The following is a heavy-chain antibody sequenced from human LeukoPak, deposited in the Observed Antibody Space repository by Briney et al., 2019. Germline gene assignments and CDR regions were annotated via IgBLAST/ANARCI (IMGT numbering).Heavy chain of an antibody. D-gene: IGHD6-13*01. Sequence: GGSLRLSCAASGFTFSHYWMTWVRQAPGKGLEWVANIKQDGSEKYYVDSVKGRFTISRDNAKNSLYLQMNSLRAEDTAVYFCASYRYSGSCYIYWGQGTLVTVSS. V-gene: IGHV3-7*01. CDR3: ASYRYSGSCYIY. CDR1: GFTFSHYW. CDR2: IKQDGSEK. J-gene: IGHJ4*02.